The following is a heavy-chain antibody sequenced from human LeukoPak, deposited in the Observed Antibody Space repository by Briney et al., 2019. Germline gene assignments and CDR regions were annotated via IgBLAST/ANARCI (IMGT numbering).Heavy chain of an antibody. CDR3: AAMVRGARGDY. V-gene: IGHV4-59*01. CDR1: GGSISSYY. Sequence: PSETLSLTCTVSGGSISSYYWSWIRQPPGKGVEWIGYIYYRGSTNYNPSLKSRVTISIDTSKNQFSLKLSSVTAADTAVYYCAAMVRGARGDYWGQGTLVTVSS. J-gene: IGHJ4*02. CDR2: IYYRGST. D-gene: IGHD3-10*01.